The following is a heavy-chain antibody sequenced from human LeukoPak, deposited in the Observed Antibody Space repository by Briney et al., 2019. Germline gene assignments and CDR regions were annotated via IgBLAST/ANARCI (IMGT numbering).Heavy chain of an antibody. CDR3: AWSDCSGGSCYAREGDAFDI. D-gene: IGHD2-15*01. V-gene: IGHV4-39*07. CDR1: GGSISSSSYY. CDR2: IYYSGST. J-gene: IGHJ3*02. Sequence: SETLSLTCTVSGGSISSSSYYWGWIRQPPGKGLEWIGSIYYSGSTYYNPSLKSRVTISVDTSKNQFSLKLSSVTAADTAVYYCAWSDCSGGSCYAREGDAFDIWGQGTMVTVSS.